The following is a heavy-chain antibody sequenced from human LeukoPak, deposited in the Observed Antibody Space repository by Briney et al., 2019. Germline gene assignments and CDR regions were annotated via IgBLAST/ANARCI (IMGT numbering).Heavy chain of an antibody. CDR3: ARVNDILTGYYDY. Sequence: GGSLRLTCAASGFTFSSYAMSWVRQALGKGLEWVSAISGSGGSTYYADSVKGRFTISRDNSKNTLYLQMNSLRAEDTAVYYCARVNDILTGYYDYWGQGTLVTVSS. V-gene: IGHV3-23*01. D-gene: IGHD3-9*01. CDR1: GFTFSSYA. J-gene: IGHJ4*02. CDR2: ISGSGGST.